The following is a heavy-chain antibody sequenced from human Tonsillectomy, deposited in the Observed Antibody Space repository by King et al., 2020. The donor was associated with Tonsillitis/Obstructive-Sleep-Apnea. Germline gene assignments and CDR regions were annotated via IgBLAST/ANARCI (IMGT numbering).Heavy chain of an antibody. CDR1: GGTFSSYA. CDR2: IIPILGIA. J-gene: IGHJ4*02. CDR3: ARDLGAYYYGSGSYYSLDY. D-gene: IGHD3-10*01. V-gene: IGHV1-69*10. Sequence: VQLVESGAEVKKPGSSVKVSCKASGGTFSSYAISWVRQAPGQGLEWMGGIIPILGIANYAQKFQGRVTITAEKSTSTAYMELSSLRSEDMAVYYCARDLGAYYYGSGSYYSLDYWGQGTLVTVSS.